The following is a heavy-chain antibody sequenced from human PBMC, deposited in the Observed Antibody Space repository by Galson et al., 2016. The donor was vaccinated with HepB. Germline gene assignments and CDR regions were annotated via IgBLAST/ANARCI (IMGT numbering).Heavy chain of an antibody. Sequence: SVKVSCKASGYTFTSNGISWVRQAPGQGLEWMGWISAYSGNTNYAQKLQGRVSMTSDASISTAYMELSGLRSEDTAVYYCARTMVRGVPGFDIWGQGTMVAVSS. CDR2: ISAYSGNT. J-gene: IGHJ3*02. CDR3: ARTMVRGVPGFDI. V-gene: IGHV1-18*01. D-gene: IGHD3-10*01. CDR1: GYTFTSNG.